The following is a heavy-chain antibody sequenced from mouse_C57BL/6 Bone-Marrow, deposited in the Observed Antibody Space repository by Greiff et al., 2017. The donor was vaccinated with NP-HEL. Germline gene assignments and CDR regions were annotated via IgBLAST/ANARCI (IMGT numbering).Heavy chain of an antibody. CDR2: ISDGGSYN. CDR3: AREHSYYAMDY. V-gene: IGHV5-4*01. Sequence: EVKLVESGGGLVKPGGSLKLSCSASGFTFSSYAMSWVRQTPEKRLEWVANISDGGSYNYYTDTVKGRFTISRDNAKNNLYLQMSHLKSEDTAMYYCAREHSYYAMDYWGQGTSVTVSS. CDR1: GFTFSSYA. J-gene: IGHJ4*01.